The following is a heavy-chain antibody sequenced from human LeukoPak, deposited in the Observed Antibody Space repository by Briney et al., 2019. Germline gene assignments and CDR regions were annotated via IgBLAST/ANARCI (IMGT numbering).Heavy chain of an antibody. CDR2: ISSTGGSR. Sequence: GGSLTLSCAASEFAFSVYEMYWVRKAPGQGLERVSYISSTGGSRYYSDSVKGRCTISRDNAKNSLYLQMNSLRGEDTVVYYCAPLTVASSFDYWGQGALVTVSS. J-gene: IGHJ4*02. D-gene: IGHD6-19*01. CDR3: APLTVASSFDY. CDR1: EFAFSVYE. V-gene: IGHV3-48*03.